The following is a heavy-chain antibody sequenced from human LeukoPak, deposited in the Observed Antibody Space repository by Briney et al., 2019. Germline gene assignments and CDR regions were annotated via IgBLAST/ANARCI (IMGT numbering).Heavy chain of an antibody. Sequence: ASVKVSCKVSGYTLTELSMHWVRQAPGKGLEWMGGFDPGDGETIYAQKFQGRVTMTEDTSTDTAYMELSSLRSEDTAVYYCATYDFWSGHLNAGGQGTLVTVSS. CDR1: GYTLTELS. V-gene: IGHV1-24*01. CDR2: FDPGDGET. D-gene: IGHD3-3*01. J-gene: IGHJ4*02. CDR3: ATYDFWSGHLNA.